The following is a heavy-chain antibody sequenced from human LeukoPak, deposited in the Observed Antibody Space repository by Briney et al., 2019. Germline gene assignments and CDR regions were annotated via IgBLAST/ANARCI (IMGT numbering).Heavy chain of an antibody. D-gene: IGHD3-10*01. J-gene: IGHJ4*02. CDR2: IIPILGIA. CDR1: GGTFSSYA. CDR3: ARETRITMVRGATGYFDY. Sequence: ASVKVSCKASGGTFSSYAISWVRQAPGQGLEWMGRIIPILGIANYAQKFQGRVTITADKSTSTAYMELSSLRSEDTAVYYCARETRITMVRGATGYFDYWGQGTLVTVSS. V-gene: IGHV1-69*04.